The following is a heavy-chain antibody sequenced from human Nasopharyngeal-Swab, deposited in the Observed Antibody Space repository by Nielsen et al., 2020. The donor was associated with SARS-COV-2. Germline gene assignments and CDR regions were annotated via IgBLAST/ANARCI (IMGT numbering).Heavy chain of an antibody. CDR2: IYYSGST. V-gene: IGHV4-59*01. Sequence: WIRQPPGKGLEWIGHIYYSGSTNYNPSLKSRVTISVDTSKNQFSPKLSSVTAADTAVYYCATAANYDILTGYYSYYYYMDVWGKGTTVTVSS. D-gene: IGHD3-9*01. CDR3: ATAANYDILTGYYSYYYYMDV. J-gene: IGHJ6*03.